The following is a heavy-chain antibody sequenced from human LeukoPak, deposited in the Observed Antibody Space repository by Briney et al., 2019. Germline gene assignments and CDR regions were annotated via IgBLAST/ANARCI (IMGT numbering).Heavy chain of an antibody. V-gene: IGHV3-23*01. Sequence: GGSLRLSCAASGFTFSSYAMSWVRQAPGKGLEWVSAISGSGGSTYYADSVKGRFTISRDNSKNTLYLQMNSLRAEDTAVYYCAEDRVTVTSFSISDYWGQGTLVTVSS. CDR2: ISGSGGST. CDR3: AEDRVTVTSFSISDY. J-gene: IGHJ4*02. CDR1: GFTFSSYA. D-gene: IGHD4-17*01.